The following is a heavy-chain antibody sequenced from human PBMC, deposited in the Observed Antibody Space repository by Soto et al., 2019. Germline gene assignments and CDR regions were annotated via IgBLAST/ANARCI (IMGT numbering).Heavy chain of an antibody. Sequence: QVQLVESGGGLVKPGGSLRLSCAASGFTFSDYYMSWIRQAPGKGLEWVSYISSSSSYTNYADSVKGRFTISRDNAKNSLYLQMNSLRAEDTAVYYCEIAAAGIRGYYFDYWGQGTLVTVSS. V-gene: IGHV3-11*06. CDR1: GFTFSDYY. CDR2: ISSSSSYT. D-gene: IGHD6-13*01. J-gene: IGHJ4*02. CDR3: EIAAAGIRGYYFDY.